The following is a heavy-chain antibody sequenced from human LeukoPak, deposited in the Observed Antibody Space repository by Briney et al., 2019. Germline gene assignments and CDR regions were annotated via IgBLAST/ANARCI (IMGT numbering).Heavy chain of an antibody. V-gene: IGHV4-59*01. Sequence: SETLSLTCTVSGGSISSYYWSWIRQPPGKGLEWIGYIYYSGSTNYNPSLKSRVTISVDTSKNQFSLKLSSVTAADTAVYYCVRGYPFYYYGMDVWGQGTTVTVSS. CDR2: IYYSGST. J-gene: IGHJ6*02. CDR1: GGSISSYY. D-gene: IGHD3-16*02. CDR3: VRGYPFYYYGMDV.